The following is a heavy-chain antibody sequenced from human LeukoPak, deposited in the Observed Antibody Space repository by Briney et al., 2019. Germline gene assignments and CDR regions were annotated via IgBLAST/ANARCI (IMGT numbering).Heavy chain of an antibody. CDR1: GYSISSGYY. CDR2: IYHSGST. CDR3: ARGGIVGATTAPFGP. D-gene: IGHD1-26*01. V-gene: IGHV4-38-2*02. Sequence: PSETLSLTCTVSGYSISSGYYWGWIRQPPGKGLEWIGSIYHSGSTYYNPSLKSRVTISVDTSKNQFSLKLSSVTAADTAVYYCARGGIVGATTAPFGPWGXGTLVTVSS. J-gene: IGHJ5*02.